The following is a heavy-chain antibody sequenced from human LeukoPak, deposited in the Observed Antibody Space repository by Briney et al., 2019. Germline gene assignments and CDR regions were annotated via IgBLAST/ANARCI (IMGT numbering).Heavy chain of an antibody. CDR2: IIPIFGTA. J-gene: IGHJ5*02. V-gene: IGHV1-69*13. CDR1: GGTFISYA. D-gene: IGHD6-13*01. Sequence: SVKVSCKASGGTFISYAVSWVRQAPGQGLEWMGGIIPIFGTANYAQKFQGRVTITADESTSTAYMELSSLRSEDTAVYYCARAAAGYNWFDPWGQGTLVTVSS. CDR3: ARAAAGYNWFDP.